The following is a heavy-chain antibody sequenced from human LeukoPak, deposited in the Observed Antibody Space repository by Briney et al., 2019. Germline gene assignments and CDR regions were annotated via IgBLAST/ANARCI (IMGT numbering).Heavy chain of an antibody. CDR2: IFSGGNT. J-gene: IGHJ4*02. CDR1: GFTVSSNY. Sequence: GGSRRLSCAASGFTVSSNYMSWVRQAPGKGLEWVSVIFSGGNTFYADSVKGRFTISRDNSKNTLYLQMNSLRAEDTAVYYCAKYYYDSSGYSDYWGQGTLVTVSS. V-gene: IGHV3-53*01. CDR3: AKYYYDSSGYSDY. D-gene: IGHD3-22*01.